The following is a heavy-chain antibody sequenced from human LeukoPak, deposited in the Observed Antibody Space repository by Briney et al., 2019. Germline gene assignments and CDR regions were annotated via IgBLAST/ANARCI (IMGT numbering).Heavy chain of an antibody. Sequence: GGPLRLSCSASGFTFSSYAMHWVRQAPGKGLENVSAISSNGGSTYYADSVKGRFTISRDNSKYTLYLQMSSLRAEDTAVYYCVKELRYFDWLGALDYWGQGTLVTVSS. V-gene: IGHV3-64D*06. CDR3: VKELRYFDWLGALDY. CDR2: ISSNGGST. CDR1: GFTFSSYA. D-gene: IGHD3-9*01. J-gene: IGHJ4*02.